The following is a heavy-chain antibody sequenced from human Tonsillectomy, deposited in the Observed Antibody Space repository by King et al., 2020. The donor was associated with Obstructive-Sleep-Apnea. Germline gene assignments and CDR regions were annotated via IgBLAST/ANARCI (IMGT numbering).Heavy chain of an antibody. V-gene: IGHV3-23*04. J-gene: IGHJ4*02. CDR3: AKEPGIAVAGTLDY. Sequence: VQLVESGGGLVQPGGSLRLSCAVSGITFSTYAISWVRQAPGKGLEWVSAISGSGCSTYYADSVKGRFTISRDNSKNTLYLQMNSLRAEDTAVYYCAKEPGIAVAGTLDYWGQGTLVTVSS. CDR1: GITFSTYA. CDR2: ISGSGCST. D-gene: IGHD6-19*01.